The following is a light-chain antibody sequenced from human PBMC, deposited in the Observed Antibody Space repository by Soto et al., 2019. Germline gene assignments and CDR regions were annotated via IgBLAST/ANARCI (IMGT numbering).Light chain of an antibody. V-gene: IGLV3-21*02. CDR3: QVWDSDRVQVV. CDR2: ADG. Sequence: SYELTQPPSVSVAPGQTARITCGENNIGRKSVHWYQQKSGQAPALVLYADGDRPSGIPERFSGSNSGDTATLTISRVESGDEADYFCQVWDSDRVQVVFGGGTKVTVL. CDR1: NIGRKS. J-gene: IGLJ2*01.